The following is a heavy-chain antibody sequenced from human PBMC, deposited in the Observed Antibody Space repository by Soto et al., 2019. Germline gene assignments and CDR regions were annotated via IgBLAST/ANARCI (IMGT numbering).Heavy chain of an antibody. CDR3: ARSPPSDCSSTSCYGGGIDY. V-gene: IGHV1-69*02. CDR1: GGTFSSYT. Sequence: QVQLVQSGAEAKKPGSSVKVSCKASGGTFSSYTISWVRQAPGQGLEWMGRIIPILGIANYAQKFQGRVTITADKSTSTAYMELSSLRSEDTAVYYCARSPPSDCSSTSCYGGGIDYWGQGTLVTVSS. CDR2: IIPILGIA. J-gene: IGHJ4*02. D-gene: IGHD2-2*01.